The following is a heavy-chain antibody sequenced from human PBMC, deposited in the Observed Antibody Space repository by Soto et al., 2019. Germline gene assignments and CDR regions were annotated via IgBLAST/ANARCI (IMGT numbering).Heavy chain of an antibody. CDR1: GYRFSSYW. D-gene: IGHD3-16*01. CDR2: IWPGDSDT. CDR3: ARGGDGITPRKYSLDY. J-gene: IGHJ4*02. V-gene: IGHV5-51*01. Sequence: PGESLKISCQGSGYRFSSYWIGWVRQRPGKGLEWMGLIWPGDSDTRYSPSFEGQVTISADKSINTTYLQWGSLKASDAAMYYCARGGDGITPRKYSLDYWGLGTLLTVSS.